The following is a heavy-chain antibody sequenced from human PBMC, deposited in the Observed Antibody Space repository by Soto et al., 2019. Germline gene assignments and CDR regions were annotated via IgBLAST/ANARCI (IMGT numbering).Heavy chain of an antibody. J-gene: IGHJ4*02. CDR3: ARVVEGTVGITTVDY. CDR1: GGSISSSY. CDR2: IYTSGST. Sequence: SETLSLTCTVSGGSISSSYWSWFRQPAGKGLEWIGRIYTSGSTNYNPSLKSRVTMSVDTSKNQFSLQLSSVTAADTAVYYCARVVEGTVGITTVDYWGQGTLVTVSS. D-gene: IGHD1-26*01. V-gene: IGHV4-4*07.